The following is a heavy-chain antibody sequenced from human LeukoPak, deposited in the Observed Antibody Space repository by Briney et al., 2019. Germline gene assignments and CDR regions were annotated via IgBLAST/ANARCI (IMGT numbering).Heavy chain of an antibody. J-gene: IGHJ4*02. Sequence: PSETLSLTCTVSGGSISSYYWSWIRQPPGKGLEWIGYIYYSGSTNYNPSLKSRVTISVDTSKNQFSLKPSSVTAADTAVYYCARESYYFDYWGQGTLVTVSS. V-gene: IGHV4-59*01. CDR3: ARESYYFDY. D-gene: IGHD1-26*01. CDR1: GGSISSYY. CDR2: IYYSGST.